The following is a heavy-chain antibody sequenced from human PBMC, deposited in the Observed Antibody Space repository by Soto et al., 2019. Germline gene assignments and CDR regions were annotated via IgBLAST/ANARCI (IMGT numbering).Heavy chain of an antibody. J-gene: IGHJ5*02. CDR3: ARGAAARIMQFDP. CDR1: GGTFSGYD. Sequence: SVKASSKASGGTFSGYDISWVRQAPGQGLEWMGGIIPIFGTANYAQKFQGRVTITADETKSTAYMELSSLGSEDTAVYSCARGAAARIMQFDPWGQGTLVTVSS. D-gene: IGHD6-13*01. V-gene: IGHV1-69*13. CDR2: IIPIFGTA.